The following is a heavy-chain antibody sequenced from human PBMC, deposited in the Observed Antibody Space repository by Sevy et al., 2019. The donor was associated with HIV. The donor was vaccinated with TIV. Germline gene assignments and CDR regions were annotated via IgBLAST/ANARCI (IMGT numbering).Heavy chain of an antibody. J-gene: IGHJ4*02. CDR1: GFSFSWYW. Sequence: GGSLRLSCAASGFSFSWYWMSWVRQAPGKGLEWVANIKQDGSVKYYVDSVKGRFTISRDNARNLVYLPMSSLTAEDTALYYCVRAIAADASLWGQGTLVTVSS. D-gene: IGHD6-13*01. V-gene: IGHV3-7*01. CDR3: VRAIAADASL. CDR2: IKQDGSVK.